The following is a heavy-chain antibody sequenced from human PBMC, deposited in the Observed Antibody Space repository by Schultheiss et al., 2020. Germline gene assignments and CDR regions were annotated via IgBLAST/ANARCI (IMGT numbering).Heavy chain of an antibody. CDR2: IIPIFGTA. CDR1: GGTFSSYA. CDR3: ARASSGSDALNYYYYYMDV. V-gene: IGHV1-69*05. Sequence: SVKVSCKASGGTFSSYAISWVRQAPGQGLEWMGGIIPIFGTANYAQKFQGRVTITRDTSASTAYMELSSLRSEDTAVYYCARASSGSDALNYYYYYMDVWGKGTTVTVYS. J-gene: IGHJ6*03. D-gene: IGHD3-10*01.